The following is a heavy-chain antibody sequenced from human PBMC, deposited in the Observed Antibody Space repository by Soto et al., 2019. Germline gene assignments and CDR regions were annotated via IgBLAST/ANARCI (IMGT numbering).Heavy chain of an antibody. D-gene: IGHD1-1*01. Sequence: QVHLVQSGAEVKKPGASVKVSCKGSGYAFTTYVITWVRQAPGQGLEWMGRISAHNGNTNYAQQLQGRVTVTRDTPTSTAYMALRSLRSEDTAVYYCARGRYGDYWGQGALVTVSS. J-gene: IGHJ4*02. CDR3: ARGRYGDY. CDR2: ISAHNGNT. CDR1: GYAFTTYV. V-gene: IGHV1-18*01.